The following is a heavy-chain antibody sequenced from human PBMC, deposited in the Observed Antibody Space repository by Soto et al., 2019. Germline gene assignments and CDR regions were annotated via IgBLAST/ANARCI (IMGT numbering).Heavy chain of an antibody. D-gene: IGHD6-19*01. CDR2: INSDGSNT. CDR1: GFTFSSYW. CDR3: ARGGYSSGWYGNY. J-gene: IGHJ4*02. Sequence: EVQLVESGGGLVQPGGSLRLSCAASGFTFSSYWMHWVRQAPGKGLVWVSRINSDGSNTNYADSVKGRFTISRDNAKNTLYLQMNRLRAEDTAVYYCARGGYSSGWYGNYWGQGTLVTVSS. V-gene: IGHV3-74*01.